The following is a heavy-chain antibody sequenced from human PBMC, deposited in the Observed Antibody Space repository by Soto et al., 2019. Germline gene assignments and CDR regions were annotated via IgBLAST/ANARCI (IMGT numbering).Heavy chain of an antibody. CDR3: AKAVAAAYYYHYYGMDV. CDR2: VSSDGTKK. J-gene: IGHJ6*02. V-gene: IGHV3-30-3*01. D-gene: IGHD6-13*01. CDR1: GFAFDTYA. Sequence: VQMVESGGGVVQPGGSLRLSCEASGFAFDTYAMHWVRQAPGKGLEWVALVSSDGTKKHLADSVKGRFTISRDNSKSLVYLQRKSLRGEDTAVYYCAKAVAAAYYYHYYGMDVWGQGTAVTVSS.